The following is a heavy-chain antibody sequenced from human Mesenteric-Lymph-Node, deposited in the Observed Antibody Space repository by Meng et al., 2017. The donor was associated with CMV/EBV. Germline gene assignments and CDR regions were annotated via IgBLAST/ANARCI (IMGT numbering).Heavy chain of an antibody. CDR2: ISSRA. J-gene: IGHJ5*02. Sequence: GGSLRLSCAASGFTFSNFAISWVRQAPGKGLEWVSAISSRAYYADSVKGRFTISRDDSKNTLYLQMNSLRPEDTAVYYCAKGGSGSYDWFDPWGQGTLVTVSS. CDR3: AKGGSGSYDWFDP. D-gene: IGHD1-26*01. V-gene: IGHV3-23*01. CDR1: GFTFSNFA.